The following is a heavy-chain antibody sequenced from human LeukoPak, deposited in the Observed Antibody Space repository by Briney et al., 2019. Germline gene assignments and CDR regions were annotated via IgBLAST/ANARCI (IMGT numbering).Heavy chain of an antibody. CDR3: ARGNYYDYVWGSYRLNLDY. J-gene: IGHJ4*02. V-gene: IGHV1-18*01. CDR1: GYTFTSYG. CDR2: ISAXXGNT. D-gene: IGHD3-16*02. Sequence: ASVKVSCKASGYTFTSYGISWVRQAPGQGLEWMGWISAXXGNTNYAQKLQGRVTMTTDTSTSTAYMELRSLRSDDTAVYYCARGNYYDYVWGSYRLNLDYWGQGTLVTVSS.